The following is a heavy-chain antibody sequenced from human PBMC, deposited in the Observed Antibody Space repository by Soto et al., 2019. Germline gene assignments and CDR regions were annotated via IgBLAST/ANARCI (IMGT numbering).Heavy chain of an antibody. V-gene: IGHV1-69*01. Sequence: QVHLVQSGAEVKKPGSSVRVSCRALEASLSNYEVTWVRKAPGQRLEWMGGITPMFGIANYAQKFQGRVTLTADESTGTAYMELSSLRSDDTATYYCASDRHHSGFEDWGQGTLVTVSS. CDR3: ASDRHHSGFED. CDR1: EASLSNYE. J-gene: IGHJ4*02. CDR2: ITPMFGIA.